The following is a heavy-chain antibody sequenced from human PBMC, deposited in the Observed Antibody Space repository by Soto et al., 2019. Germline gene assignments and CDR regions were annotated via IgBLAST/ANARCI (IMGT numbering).Heavy chain of an antibody. Sequence: EGQLLESGGGLVQPGGSLRLSCAASGFTFSSYAMTWVRQAPGKGLEWVSSISGSGISTYYADSVKGRFTISRDNSKNTLYLQMSSLRAEDAAVYYCAKSAGSNAYYPNDSWGQGTLVTVSS. CDR2: ISGSGIST. CDR3: AKSAGSNAYYPNDS. CDR1: GFTFSSYA. J-gene: IGHJ4*02. D-gene: IGHD3-16*01. V-gene: IGHV3-23*01.